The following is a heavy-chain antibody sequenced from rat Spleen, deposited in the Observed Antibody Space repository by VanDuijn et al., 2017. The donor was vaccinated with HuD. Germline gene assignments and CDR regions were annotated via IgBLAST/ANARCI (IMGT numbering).Heavy chain of an antibody. J-gene: IGHJ4*01. V-gene: IGHV5-27*01. Sequence: EVQLVETGGGLVQPGRSLKLSCAASGFTFSDYNMAWIRQAPTKGLEWVASISPSGGSTYYRDSVKGRFTISRDNAKSTLYLQMDSLRSEDTATYYCTTDRPGALMDAWGQGVSVTVSS. CDR3: TTDRPGALMDA. CDR2: ISPSGGST. CDR1: GFTFSDYN. D-gene: IGHD5-1*01.